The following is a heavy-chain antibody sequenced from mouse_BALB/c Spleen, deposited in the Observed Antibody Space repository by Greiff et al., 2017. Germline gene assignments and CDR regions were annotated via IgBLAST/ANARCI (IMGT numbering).Heavy chain of an antibody. Sequence: EVQLVESGGGLVQPGGSRKLSCAASGFTFSSFGMHWVRQAPEKGLEWVAYISSGSSTIYYADTVKGRFTISRDNPKNTLFLQMTSLRSEDTAMYYCARSGDYRYGGFAYWGQGTLVTVSA. J-gene: IGHJ3*01. CDR1: GFTFSSFG. CDR2: ISSGSSTI. D-gene: IGHD2-14*01. CDR3: ARSGDYRYGGFAY. V-gene: IGHV5-17*02.